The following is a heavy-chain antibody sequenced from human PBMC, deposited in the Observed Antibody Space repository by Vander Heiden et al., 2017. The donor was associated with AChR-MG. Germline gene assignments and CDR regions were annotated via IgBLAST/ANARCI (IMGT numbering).Heavy chain of an antibody. CDR1: GFTFSSYG. Sequence: QVQLVESGGGVVQPGRSLRLSCAASGFTFSSYGMHWVRQAPGKGLEWVAVIWYDGSKKYYADSMKGRFTISRDDSKNTLFLQVNSLRAEDTAVYYCARDGGAPRGFEYWGQGTLVTVSS. J-gene: IGHJ4*02. CDR3: ARDGGAPRGFEY. D-gene: IGHD3-16*01. CDR2: IWYDGSKK. V-gene: IGHV3-33*01.